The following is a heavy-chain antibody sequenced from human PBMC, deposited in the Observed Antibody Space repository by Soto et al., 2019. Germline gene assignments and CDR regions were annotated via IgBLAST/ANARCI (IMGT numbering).Heavy chain of an antibody. Sequence: GGSLRLSCAASGFTFDDYAMHWVRQAPGKGLEWVSGISWNSGSIGYADSAKGRFTISRDNAKNSLYLQMNSLRAEDTALYYCAKDSLMTPTNWFDPWGQGTLVTVSS. CDR1: GFTFDDYA. J-gene: IGHJ5*02. V-gene: IGHV3-9*01. CDR3: AKDSLMTPTNWFDP. D-gene: IGHD3-16*01. CDR2: ISWNSGSI.